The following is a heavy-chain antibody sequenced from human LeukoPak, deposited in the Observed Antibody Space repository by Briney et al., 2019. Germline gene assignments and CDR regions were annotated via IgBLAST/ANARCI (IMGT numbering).Heavy chain of an antibody. CDR3: ARDRTGPVLRYSDWLLAPDYYYGMDV. CDR2: ISAYNGNT. Sequence: ASVKVSCKASGYTFTSYGISWVRQAPGQGLEWMGWISAYNGNTNYAQKLQGRVTMTTDTSTSTAYMELRSLRTDDTAVYYCARDRTGPVLRYSDWLLAPDYYYGMDVWGQGTTVTVSS. CDR1: GYTFTSYG. V-gene: IGHV1-18*01. D-gene: IGHD3-9*01. J-gene: IGHJ6*02.